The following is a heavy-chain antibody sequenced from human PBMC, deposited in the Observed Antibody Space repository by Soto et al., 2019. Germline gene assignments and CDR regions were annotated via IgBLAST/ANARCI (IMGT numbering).Heavy chain of an antibody. J-gene: IGHJ1*01. CDR1: GFTFSSHG. D-gene: IGHD1-26*01. CDR3: ASRVPHGTYGAPYFQH. V-gene: IGHV3-30*03. Sequence: GGSLRLSCAASGFTFSSHGMHWVRQAPGKGLEWVAVISFDGTNKYYADSVKGRFTISRDNSKNTLYLQMNSLRAEDTAVYYCASRVPHGTYGAPYFQHWGQGTLVTVST. CDR2: ISFDGTNK.